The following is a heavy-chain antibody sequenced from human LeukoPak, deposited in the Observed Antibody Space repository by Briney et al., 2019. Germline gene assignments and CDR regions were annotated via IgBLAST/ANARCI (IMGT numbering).Heavy chain of an antibody. CDR1: GGSFSGYY. Sequence: PSETLSLTCAVYGGSFSGYYWSWIRQPPGKGLEWIGEINHSGSTNYNPPLKSRVTISVDTSKNQFSLKLSSVTAADTAVYYCARERIVGNYFDYWGQGTLVTVSS. D-gene: IGHD3-22*01. CDR2: INHSGST. J-gene: IGHJ4*02. V-gene: IGHV4-34*01. CDR3: ARERIVGNYFDY.